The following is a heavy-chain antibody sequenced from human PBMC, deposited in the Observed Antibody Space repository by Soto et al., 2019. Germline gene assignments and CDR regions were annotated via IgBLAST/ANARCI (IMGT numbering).Heavy chain of an antibody. CDR3: AKATATGGGAFDI. D-gene: IGHD2-8*02. Sequence: LRLSCAASGFTCSSYDMSWVRQAPGKGLEWVSTILVGGSTHYPDSVKGRFTISRDNSKNTVFLQMNSLTAGDTAVYYCAKATATGGGAFDIRGQGTMVTVSS. J-gene: IGHJ3*02. V-gene: IGHV3-23*01. CDR1: GFTCSSYD. CDR2: ILVGGST.